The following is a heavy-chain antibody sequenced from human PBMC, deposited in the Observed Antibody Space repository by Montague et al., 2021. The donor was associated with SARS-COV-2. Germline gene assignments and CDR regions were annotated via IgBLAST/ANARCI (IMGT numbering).Heavy chain of an antibody. J-gene: IGHJ4*02. Sequence: SLRLSCAAPGFTFSSYEMNWVHQAPGKGLEWVSYISSSGSTIYYADSVKGRFTISRDNAKNSLYLQMNSLRAEDTAVYYCARVEGWTDYYDILTGYSRNFDYWGQGTLVTVSS. CDR3: ARVEGWTDYYDILTGYSRNFDY. CDR2: ISSSGSTI. D-gene: IGHD3-9*01. CDR1: GFTFSSYE. V-gene: IGHV3-48*03.